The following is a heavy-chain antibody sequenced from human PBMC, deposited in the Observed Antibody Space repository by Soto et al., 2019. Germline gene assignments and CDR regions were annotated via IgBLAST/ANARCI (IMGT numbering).Heavy chain of an antibody. Sequence: ASVKVSCKASGYTFTSYDINWVRQATGQGLEWMGWMNPNRGNTGYAQKFQGRVTMTRNTSISTAYMELSSLRSEDTAVYYCARGPYGSGSYYYYYYYGMDVWGQGTTVTVSS. CDR1: GYTFTSYD. D-gene: IGHD3-10*01. CDR2: MNPNRGNT. CDR3: ARGPYGSGSYYYYYYYGMDV. J-gene: IGHJ6*02. V-gene: IGHV1-8*01.